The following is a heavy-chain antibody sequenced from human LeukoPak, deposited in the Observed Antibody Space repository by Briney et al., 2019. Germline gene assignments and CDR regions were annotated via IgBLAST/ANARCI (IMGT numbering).Heavy chain of an antibody. J-gene: IGHJ4*02. Sequence: PSETLSLTCTVSGGSISSSSYYWGWIRQPPGKGLEWIGSIYYSGSTYYNPSLKSRVTISVDTSKNQFSLKLSSVTAADTAVYYCASTTPGGLAVAGGSFDYWGQGTLVTVSS. D-gene: IGHD6-19*01. V-gene: IGHV4-39*07. CDR2: IYYSGST. CDR1: GGSISSSSYY. CDR3: ASTTPGGLAVAGGSFDY.